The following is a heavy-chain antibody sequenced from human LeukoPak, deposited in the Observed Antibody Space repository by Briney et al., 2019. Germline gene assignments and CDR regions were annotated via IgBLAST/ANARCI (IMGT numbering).Heavy chain of an antibody. Sequence: PRGSLRLSCAASGLTVSSNSMSWVRQAPGKGLEWVSFIYSGGSTYYADSVKGRFTISRDNSKNTLYLQMNSLRADDTAVYYCARRAGAYSHPYDYWGQGTLVTVSS. CDR1: GLTVSSNS. D-gene: IGHD4/OR15-4a*01. CDR3: ARRAGAYSHPYDY. V-gene: IGHV3-53*01. CDR2: IYSGGST. J-gene: IGHJ4*02.